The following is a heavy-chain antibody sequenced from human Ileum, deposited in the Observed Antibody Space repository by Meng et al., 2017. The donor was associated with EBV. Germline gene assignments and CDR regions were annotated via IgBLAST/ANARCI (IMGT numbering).Heavy chain of an antibody. Sequence: GADTRKPCGPLSLTCGANGGACRGNDWSGIRQPPGRGLEGIGENNESGGPQSNPSLKSRVPKFIDMSKSHFSLRLNSVTAADTAVYYCRNAFCDAASGCSDHWGQGTLVTVSS. D-gene: IGHD3-3*01. CDR3: RNAFCDAASGCSDH. V-gene: IGHV4-34*01. CDR2: NNESGGP. CDR1: GGACRGND. J-gene: IGHJ4*02.